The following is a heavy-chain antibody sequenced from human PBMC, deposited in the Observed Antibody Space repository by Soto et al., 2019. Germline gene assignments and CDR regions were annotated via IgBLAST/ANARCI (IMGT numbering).Heavy chain of an antibody. V-gene: IGHV3-48*02. J-gene: IGHJ6*02. D-gene: IGHD6-13*01. Sequence: GGSLRLSCAASGFTFSSYSMNWVRQAPGKGLEWVSYISSSSSTIYYADSVKGRFTISRDNAKNSLYLQMNSLRDEDTAVYYCARASIAAARYYYYGMDVWGQGTTVTVSS. CDR3: ARASIAAARYYYYGMDV. CDR2: ISSSSSTI. CDR1: GFTFSSYS.